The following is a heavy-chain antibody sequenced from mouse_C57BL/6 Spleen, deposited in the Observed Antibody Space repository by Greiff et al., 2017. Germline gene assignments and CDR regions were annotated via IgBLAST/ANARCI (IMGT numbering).Heavy chain of an antibody. Sequence: VQLQQSGAELVRPGASVKLSCKASGYTFTAYYINWVKQRPGQGLEWIARIYPGSGNTYYNEKFKGKATLTAEKSSSTAYMQLSSLTSEDSAVYFCARGGPYYAMDYWGQGTSVTVSS. CDR3: ARGGPYYAMDY. CDR1: GYTFTAYY. J-gene: IGHJ4*01. CDR2: IYPGSGNT. V-gene: IGHV1-76*01.